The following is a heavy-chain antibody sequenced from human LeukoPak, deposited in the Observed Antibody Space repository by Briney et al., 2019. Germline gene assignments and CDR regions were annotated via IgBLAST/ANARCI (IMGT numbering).Heavy chain of an antibody. V-gene: IGHV3-23*01. CDR3: ATDYTPYVGASAD. D-gene: IGHD1-26*01. CDR1: GLTFSSYT. J-gene: IGHJ4*02. CDR2: ITGSGDNT. Sequence: GGSLRLSCAASGLTFSSYTMSWVRQAPGKGLEWVSTITGSGDNTYYTESVKGRFTFSRDNSRNTLYLQMNSLRAEDTAVYYCATDYTPYVGASADWGQGTLVTVSS.